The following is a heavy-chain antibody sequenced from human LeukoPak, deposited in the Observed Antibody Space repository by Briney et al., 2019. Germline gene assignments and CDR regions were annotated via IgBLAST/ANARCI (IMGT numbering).Heavy chain of an antibody. D-gene: IGHD3-22*01. CDR2: VSTGSNYI. CDR3: ARSYDSSGYYYIDY. V-gene: IGHV3-21*01. Sequence: GGSLRLSCTASGFTFSSYSLNWVRQAPGKGLEWVSSVSTGSNYIYYADSVKGRFTISRDNDKNSLYLQMNSLRVEDTAVYYCARSYDSSGYYYIDYWGQGTLVTVSS. J-gene: IGHJ4*02. CDR1: GFTFSSYS.